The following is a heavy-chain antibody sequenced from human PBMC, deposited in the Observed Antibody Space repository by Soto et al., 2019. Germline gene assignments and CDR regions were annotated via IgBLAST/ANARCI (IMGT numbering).Heavy chain of an antibody. V-gene: IGHV3-30*18. Sequence: QVQLVESGGGVVQPGRSLRLSCAASGFTFSSYGMNWVRQAPGKGLEWVAVISYDGSNKYYADSVKGRFTISRDNSKNPLYQHMNSLRAEDTAVYYCAKGTFNILFLVDYWGQGTLVTVSS. CDR1: GFTFSSYG. CDR3: AKGTFNILFLVDY. J-gene: IGHJ4*02. D-gene: IGHD3-3*01. CDR2: ISYDGSNK.